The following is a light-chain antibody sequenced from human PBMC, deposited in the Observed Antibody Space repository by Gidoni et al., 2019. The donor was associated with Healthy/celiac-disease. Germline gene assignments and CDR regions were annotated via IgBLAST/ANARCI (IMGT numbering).Light chain of an antibody. CDR1: QSISSY. CDR3: QQSYSTPLT. J-gene: IGKJ4*01. CDR2: AAS. Sequence: IQMTQPPSSLSASVGDRVTITSPASQSISSYLNWYQQKPGKAPKLLIYAASSLQSGVPSRFSGSGSGTDFTLTISSLQPEDFATYYCQQSYSTPLTFXGXTKVEIK. V-gene: IGKV1-39*01.